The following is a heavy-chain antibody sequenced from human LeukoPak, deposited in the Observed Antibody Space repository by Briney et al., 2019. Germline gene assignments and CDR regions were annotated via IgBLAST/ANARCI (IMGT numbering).Heavy chain of an antibody. Sequence: SQTLSLTCAISGDSVSNNRATWHWIRQSPSRALEWLGRTYYKSKWQSDYAVSVKSRIILNPDTSKNQFSLLLNSVTPEDTAVYFCARGLDTAIASWGQGTLVTVSS. CDR1: GDSVSNNRAT. CDR2: TYYKSKWQS. J-gene: IGHJ4*02. V-gene: IGHV6-1*01. CDR3: ARGLDTAIAS. D-gene: IGHD5-18*01.